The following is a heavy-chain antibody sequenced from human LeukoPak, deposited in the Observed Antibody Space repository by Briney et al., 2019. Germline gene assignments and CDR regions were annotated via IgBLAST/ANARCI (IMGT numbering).Heavy chain of an antibody. V-gene: IGHV4-59*01. D-gene: IGHD7-27*01. CDR1: GGSFTDY. J-gene: IGHJ4*02. CDR2: IYYTGT. CDR3: ASRKLGNDY. Sequence: SETLSLTCTVSGGSFTDYWSWIRQSPGKGLEWIGYIYYTGTSYNPSLKSRVTISADTSKNQFSLKLISVTAADTAVYYCASRKLGNDYWGQGTLVTVSS.